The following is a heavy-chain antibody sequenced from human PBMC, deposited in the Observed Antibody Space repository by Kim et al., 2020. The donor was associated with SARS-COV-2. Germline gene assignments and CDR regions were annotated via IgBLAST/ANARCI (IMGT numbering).Heavy chain of an antibody. Sequence: GGSLRLSCAASGFTFSSYAMHWVRQAPGKGLEWVAVISYDGSNKYYADSVKGRFTISRDNSKNTLYLQMNSLRAEDTAVYYCARDPSLLRYFDWSIYGGAFDIWGQGTMVTVSS. D-gene: IGHD3-9*01. V-gene: IGHV3-30*04. J-gene: IGHJ3*02. CDR2: ISYDGSNK. CDR3: ARDPSLLRYFDWSIYGGAFDI. CDR1: GFTFSSYA.